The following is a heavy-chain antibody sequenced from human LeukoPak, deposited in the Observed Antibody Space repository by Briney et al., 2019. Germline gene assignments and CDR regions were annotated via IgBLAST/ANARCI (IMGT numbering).Heavy chain of an antibody. Sequence: ASVKVSCKASGYTFTSYGISWVRQAPGQGLEWMGWISAYNGNTNYAQKLQGRVTMTTDTSTSTAYMELRSLRSDDTAVYYCARAPDSEWELLHFDYWGQGTLVTVSS. CDR3: ARAPDSEWELLHFDY. CDR2: ISAYNGNT. J-gene: IGHJ4*02. V-gene: IGHV1-18*01. CDR1: GYTFTSYG. D-gene: IGHD1-26*01.